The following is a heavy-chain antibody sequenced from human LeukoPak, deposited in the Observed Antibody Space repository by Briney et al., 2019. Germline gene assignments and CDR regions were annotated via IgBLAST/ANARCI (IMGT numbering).Heavy chain of an antibody. CDR1: GGSISSSSYY. V-gene: IGHV4-39*01. J-gene: IGHJ3*02. D-gene: IGHD1-26*01. CDR2: IYYSGST. CDR3: ASGVGATGAFDI. Sequence: PSETLSLTCTVSGGSISSSSYYWGWIRQPPGKGLEWIGSIYYSGSTYYNPSLKSRVTISVDTSKNQFSLKLSSVTAADTAVYYCASGVGATGAFDIWGQGTMVTVSS.